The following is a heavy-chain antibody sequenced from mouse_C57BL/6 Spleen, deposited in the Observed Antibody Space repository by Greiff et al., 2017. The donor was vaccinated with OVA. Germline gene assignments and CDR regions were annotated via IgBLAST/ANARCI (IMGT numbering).Heavy chain of an antibody. CDR3: ARVKGNGYAMDY. D-gene: IGHD2-1*01. J-gene: IGHJ4*01. CDR2: ISYDGSN. Sequence: DVQLPESGPGLVKPSQSLSLTCSVTGYSITSGYYWNWLRQFPGNKLEWMGYISYDGSNNYNPSLKTRISITRDTSKNQFFLKLNSVTTEDTATYYCARVKGNGYAMDYWGQGTSVTVSS. V-gene: IGHV3-6*01. CDR1: GYSITSGYY.